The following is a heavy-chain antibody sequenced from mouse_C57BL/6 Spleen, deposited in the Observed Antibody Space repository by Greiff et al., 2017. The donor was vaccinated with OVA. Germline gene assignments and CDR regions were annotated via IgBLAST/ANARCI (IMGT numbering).Heavy chain of an antibody. CDR2: IDPSASYT. CDR1: GYTFTSYW. Sequence: VQLQQPGAELVKPGASVKLSCKASGYTFTSYWMQWVKQRPGQGLEWIGEIDPSASYTNYNQKFKGKATLTVDTSSSTAYMQLSSLTSEDSAVYYCARPFYYGSSPGYWGQGTTLTVSS. J-gene: IGHJ2*01. D-gene: IGHD1-1*01. V-gene: IGHV1-50*01. CDR3: ARPFYYGSSPGY.